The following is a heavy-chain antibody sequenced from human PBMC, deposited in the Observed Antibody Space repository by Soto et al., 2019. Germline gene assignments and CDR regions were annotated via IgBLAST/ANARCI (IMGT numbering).Heavy chain of an antibody. D-gene: IGHD2-15*01. CDR1: GFTFSSYG. CDR3: ASYCSGGSCYASYYYGMDV. V-gene: IGHV3-33*01. J-gene: IGHJ6*02. CDR2: IWYDGSNK. Sequence: QVQLVESGGGVVQPGRSLRLSCAASGFTFSSYGMHWVRQAPGKGLEWVAVIWYDGSNKYYADSVKGRFTISRDNSKNTLYLQMNSLRAEDTAVYYCASYCSGGSCYASYYYGMDVWGQGTTVTVS.